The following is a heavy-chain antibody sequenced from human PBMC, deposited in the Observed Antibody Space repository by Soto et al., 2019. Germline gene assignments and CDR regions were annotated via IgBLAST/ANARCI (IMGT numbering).Heavy chain of an antibody. V-gene: IGHV1-69*01. D-gene: IGHD2-15*01. J-gene: IGHJ6*02. Sequence: QVQLVQSGAEVKKPGSSVKVSCKASGGTFSSYAISWVRQAPGQGLEWMGGIIPIFGTANYAQKFQGRVTNTADESTSTAYMELTSRRSEDTAVYYCARGEQLNNVVLVAAIPSYYYYGMDVWGQGTTVTVSS. CDR1: GGTFSSYA. CDR2: IIPIFGTA. CDR3: ARGEQLNNVVLVAAIPSYYYYGMDV.